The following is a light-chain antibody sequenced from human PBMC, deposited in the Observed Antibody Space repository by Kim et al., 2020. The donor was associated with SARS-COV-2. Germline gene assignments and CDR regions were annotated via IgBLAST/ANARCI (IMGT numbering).Light chain of an antibody. V-gene: IGLV1-51*01. CDR2: DNN. Sequence: QSVLTQPPSVSAAPGQKVTISCSGSSSNIGNNYVSWYQQLPGTAPKLLIYDNNKRPSGIPDRFSGSKSGTSATLGITGRQTGDEADYYCGTWDSSLSAGLFGGGTQLTVL. J-gene: IGLJ3*02. CDR3: GTWDSSLSAGL. CDR1: SSNIGNNY.